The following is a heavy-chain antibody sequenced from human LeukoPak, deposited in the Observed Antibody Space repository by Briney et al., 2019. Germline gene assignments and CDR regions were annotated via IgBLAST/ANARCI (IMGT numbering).Heavy chain of an antibody. CDR1: GGTFSSYA. J-gene: IGHJ6*02. V-gene: IGHV1-69*06. Sequence: SVKVSCKASGGTFSSYAISWVRQAPGQGLEWMGGIIPIFGTANYAQKFQGRVTMTEDTSTDTAYMELSSLRSEDTAVYYCATGVVPAARGDYGMDVWGQGTTVTVSS. D-gene: IGHD2-2*01. CDR2: IIPIFGTA. CDR3: ATGVVPAARGDYGMDV.